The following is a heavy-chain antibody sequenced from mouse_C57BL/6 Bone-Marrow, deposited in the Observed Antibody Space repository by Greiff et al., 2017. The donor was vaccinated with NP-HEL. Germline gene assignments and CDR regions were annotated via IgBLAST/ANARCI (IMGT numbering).Heavy chain of an antibody. Sequence: QVQLQQPGAELVKPGASVKLSCKASGYTFTSYWMHWVKQRPGQGLEWIGMIHPNSGSTNYNEKFKSKATLTVDKSSSTAYTQLSSLTSEDSAVYYCARRGGSSGYFDYWGQGTTLTVSS. J-gene: IGHJ2*01. D-gene: IGHD3-2*02. CDR1: GYTFTSYW. CDR2: IHPNSGST. CDR3: ARRGGSSGYFDY. V-gene: IGHV1-64*01.